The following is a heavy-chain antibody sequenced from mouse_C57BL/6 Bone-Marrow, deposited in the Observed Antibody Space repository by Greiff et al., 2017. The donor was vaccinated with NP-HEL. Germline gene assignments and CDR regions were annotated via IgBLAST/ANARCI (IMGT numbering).Heavy chain of an antibody. CDR2: INPYNGGT. CDR3: ARWGSSGYGY. D-gene: IGHD3-2*02. CDR1: GYTFTDYY. J-gene: IGHJ2*01. V-gene: IGHV1-19*01. Sequence: VQLKQSGPVLVKPGASVKMSCKASGYTFTDYYMNWVKQSHGKSLEWLGVINPYNGGTSYNQKFKGKATLTVDKSSSTAYMELNSLTSEDSAVYYCARWGSSGYGYWGQGTTLTVSS.